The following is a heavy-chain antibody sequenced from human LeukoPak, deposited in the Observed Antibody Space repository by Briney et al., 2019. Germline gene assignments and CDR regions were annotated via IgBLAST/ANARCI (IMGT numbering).Heavy chain of an antibody. CDR3: ARERANYYDSSGYYPDAFDI. J-gene: IGHJ3*02. V-gene: IGHV3-21*01. Sequence: PGGPLRLSCAASGFTFSSYSMNWVRQAPGKGLEWVSSISSSSSYIYYADSVKGRFTISRDNAKNSLYLQMNSLRAEDTAVYYCARERANYYDSSGYYPDAFDIWGQGTMVTVSS. D-gene: IGHD3-22*01. CDR2: ISSSSSYI. CDR1: GFTFSSYS.